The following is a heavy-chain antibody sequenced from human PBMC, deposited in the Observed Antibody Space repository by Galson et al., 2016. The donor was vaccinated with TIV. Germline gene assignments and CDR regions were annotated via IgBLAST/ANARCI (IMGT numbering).Heavy chain of an antibody. CDR3: VKDGGLEDFHDWFFDL. V-gene: IGHV3-74*01. CDR1: GFLFSNHW. D-gene: IGHD3-16*01. Sequence: SLRLSCAASGFLFSNHWMHWVRQAPEKGLVWLSRLDKNGNRGAYADSVKGRFTISRDNTNNMVYLELNSLRVEDTAGYHCVKDGGLEDFHDWFFDLWGRGTLVTVSS. CDR2: LDKNGNRG. J-gene: IGHJ2*01.